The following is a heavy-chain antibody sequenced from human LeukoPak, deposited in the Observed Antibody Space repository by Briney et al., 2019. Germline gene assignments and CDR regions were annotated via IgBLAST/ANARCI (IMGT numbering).Heavy chain of an antibody. V-gene: IGHV4-4*07. D-gene: IGHD6-19*01. CDR1: GDSISSYY. J-gene: IGHJ3*02. Sequence: SETLSLTCTVSGDSISSYYWSWLRQPAGKGLEWVGRIYTSGSNNYNPSLKRRVTISVDTSKNQFSLKLSSVTAADTAVYYCARGSGGGRQWLVQGAIDAFDIWGQGTMVTVSS. CDR3: ARGSGGGRQWLVQGAIDAFDI. CDR2: IYTSGSN.